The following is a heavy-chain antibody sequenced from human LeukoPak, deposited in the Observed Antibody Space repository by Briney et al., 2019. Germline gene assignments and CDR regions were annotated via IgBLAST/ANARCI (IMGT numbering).Heavy chain of an antibody. CDR1: GYTFTTYG. J-gene: IGHJ1*01. CDR2: ISAYNGNT. CDR3: ARPHYDFWSGYSGVEYFQH. V-gene: IGHV1-18*01. D-gene: IGHD3-3*01. Sequence: ASVKVSCKASGYTFTTYGISWVRQAPGQGLEWMGWISAYNGNTNYAQKLQGRVTMTTDTSTSTAYMELSSLRSEDTAVYYCARPHYDFWSGYSGVEYFQHWGQGTLVTVSS.